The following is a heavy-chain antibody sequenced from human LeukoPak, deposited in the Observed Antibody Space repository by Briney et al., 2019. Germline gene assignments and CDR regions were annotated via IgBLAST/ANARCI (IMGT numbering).Heavy chain of an antibody. CDR3: ARGRGSSWYDY. J-gene: IGHJ4*02. Sequence: GGSLRLSCAASGFTFSSYDMHWVRQATGKGLEWVSAIGTAGDTYYPGSVKGRFTISRENAKNSLYLQMNSLRAGDTAVYYCARGRGSSWYDYWGQGTLVTVSS. D-gene: IGHD6-13*01. CDR2: IGTAGDT. CDR1: GFTFSSYD. V-gene: IGHV3-13*01.